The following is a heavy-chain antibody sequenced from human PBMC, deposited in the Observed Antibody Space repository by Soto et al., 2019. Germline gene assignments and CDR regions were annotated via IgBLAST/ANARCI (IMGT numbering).Heavy chain of an antibody. CDR2: INAGNGNT. CDR3: ARDMGFGLSDY. Sequence: GASVKVSCKASGYTFTSYAMYWVRQAPGQRLEWVGWINAGNGNTKYSQKFQGRVTITRDTSASTAYMELSSLRSEDTAVYYCARDMGFGLSDYWGQGTLVTVS. D-gene: IGHD3-10*01. CDR1: GYTFTSYA. V-gene: IGHV1-3*01. J-gene: IGHJ4*02.